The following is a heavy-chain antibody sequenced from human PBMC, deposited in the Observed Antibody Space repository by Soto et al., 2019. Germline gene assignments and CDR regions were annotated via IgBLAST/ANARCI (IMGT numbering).Heavy chain of an antibody. D-gene: IGHD3-16*01. CDR2: ISGGGDSI. Sequence: GSLRLSCAASGFTFSSYAMTWVRQAPGKGLEWVSAISGGGDSIYYADSVKGRFTISRDQSKNTLYLQMHSLRAEDTAVYFCAKLLHGTSHYDGLNIWGQGTMVTVSS. CDR3: AKLLHGTSHYDGLNI. J-gene: IGHJ3*02. V-gene: IGHV3-23*01. CDR1: GFTFSSYA.